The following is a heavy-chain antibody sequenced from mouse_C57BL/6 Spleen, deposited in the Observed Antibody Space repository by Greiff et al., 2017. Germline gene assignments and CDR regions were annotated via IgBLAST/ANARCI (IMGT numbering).Heavy chain of an antibody. D-gene: IGHD1-1*01. CDR1: GFTFSSYA. CDR2: ISDGGSYT. CDR3: ARKSSYESYAMDY. J-gene: IGHJ4*01. Sequence: EVQLVESGGGLVKPGGSLKLSCAASGFTFSSYAMSWVRQTPEKRLEWVATISDGGSYTYYPDNVKGRFTISRDNAKNNLYLQMSHLKSEDTAMYYCARKSSYESYAMDYWGQGTSVTVSS. V-gene: IGHV5-4*01.